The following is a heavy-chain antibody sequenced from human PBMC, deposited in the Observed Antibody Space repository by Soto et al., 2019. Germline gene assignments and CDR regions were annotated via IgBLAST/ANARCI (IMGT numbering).Heavy chain of an antibody. Sequence: GASVKVSCKASGYTFPRYGISWVRQAPGQGLEWMGWISAYNGNTKYAQKFQGRVTMTTDTFTSTAYMELRSPTSDDTAVYYCAREGYCSSGSCALYSHDYFGMDVWGQGTTVTVSS. V-gene: IGHV1-18*01. CDR1: GYTFPRYG. D-gene: IGHD2-15*01. J-gene: IGHJ6*02. CDR3: AREGYCSSGSCALYSHDYFGMDV. CDR2: ISAYNGNT.